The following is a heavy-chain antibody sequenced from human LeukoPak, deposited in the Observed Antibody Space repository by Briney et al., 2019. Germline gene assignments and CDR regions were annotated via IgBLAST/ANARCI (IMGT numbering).Heavy chain of an antibody. J-gene: IGHJ4*02. D-gene: IGHD2-2*01. Sequence: GASVKVSCKASGYTFIGYYIHWVRQAPGQGLEWLGWINPNSGGTNYAQKFQGRVTMTRDPSISTAYMELSRLRSDDTAVYYCASGGAAYCSSASCYHMEYFDYWGQGTLVTVSS. CDR2: INPNSGGT. CDR1: GYTFIGYY. CDR3: ASGGAAYCSSASCYHMEYFDY. V-gene: IGHV1-2*02.